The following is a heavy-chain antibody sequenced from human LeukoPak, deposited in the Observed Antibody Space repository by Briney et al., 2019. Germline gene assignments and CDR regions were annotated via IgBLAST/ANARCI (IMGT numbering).Heavy chain of an antibody. CDR3: VNDYASQRGY. CDR2: INQDGNGK. CDR1: GFTFSTFW. V-gene: IGHV3-7*01. J-gene: IGHJ4*02. Sequence: GGSLTLSCAASGFTFSTFWLSWVRQPQGKGLERVANINQDGNGKYYVDSAKGRFTISRDNAKRSLYLQMNSLRAEDTSVYYCVNDYASQRGYWGQGTLVTVSS. D-gene: IGHD4-17*01.